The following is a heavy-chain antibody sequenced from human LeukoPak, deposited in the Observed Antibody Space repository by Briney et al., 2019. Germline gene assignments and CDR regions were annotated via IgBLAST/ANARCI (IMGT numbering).Heavy chain of an antibody. D-gene: IGHD2-2*01. Sequence: SETLSLTCGVSGGSFSISYWSWIRQPPGKGLEWIGQIYHSGGANYNPSLRSRVTISIDTSKNQLSLRLSSVTAADTAVYYCAGRPLIGDCSSTSCFDPWGQGTLVTVSS. J-gene: IGHJ5*02. V-gene: IGHV4-34*01. CDR2: IYHSGGA. CDR3: AGRPLIGDCSSTSCFDP. CDR1: GGSFSISY.